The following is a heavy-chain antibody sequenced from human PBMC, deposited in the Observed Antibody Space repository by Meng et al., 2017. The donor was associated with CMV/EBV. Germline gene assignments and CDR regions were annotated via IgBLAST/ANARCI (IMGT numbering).Heavy chain of an antibody. CDR1: GFTFSSYS. Sequence: GGSLKISCAASGFTFSSYSMNWVRQAPGKGLEWVSSISSSSSYIYYADSVKGRFTISRDNAKNSLYLQMNSLRAEDTAVYYCARVRVGASGTYFDYWGQGTLVTVSS. CDR3: ARVRVGASGTYFDY. J-gene: IGHJ4*02. CDR2: ISSSSSYI. D-gene: IGHD1-26*01. V-gene: IGHV3-21*01.